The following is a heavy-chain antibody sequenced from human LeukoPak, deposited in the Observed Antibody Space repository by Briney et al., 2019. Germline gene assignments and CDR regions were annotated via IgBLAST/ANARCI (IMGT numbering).Heavy chain of an antibody. J-gene: IGHJ5*02. D-gene: IGHD2-15*01. CDR3: ARGVALDP. CDR1: GDGVSSNSTA. CDR2: TYYRSKWYN. V-gene: IGHV6-1*01. Sequence: SQTLSLTCVISGDGVSSNSTAWNWIRQSPSRGLEWLGRTYYRSKWYNDYAVSVKSRITIDPDTSKNQFSLQLNSVTPEDAAVYYCARGVALDPWGQGILVTVSS.